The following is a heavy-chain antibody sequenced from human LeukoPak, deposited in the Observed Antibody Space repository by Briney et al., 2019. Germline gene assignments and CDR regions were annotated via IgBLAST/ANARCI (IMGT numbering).Heavy chain of an antibody. J-gene: IGHJ3*02. CDR1: GFTLSSNW. CDR2: FYSDGSRT. CDR3: TRSGRGGAFDT. D-gene: IGHD1-26*01. V-gene: IGHV3-74*01. Sequence: GGSLRLSCAGSGFTLSSNWMHWVRQAPGKGLVWVSRFYSDGSRTNYADSVRGRFTIAGDNAKNTHDLQMKSLRAEDTAVYYCTRSGRGGAFDTWGQGTMVTVSS.